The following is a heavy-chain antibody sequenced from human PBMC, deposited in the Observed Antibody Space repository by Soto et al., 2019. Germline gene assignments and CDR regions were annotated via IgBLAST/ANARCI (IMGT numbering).Heavy chain of an antibody. J-gene: IGHJ4*02. V-gene: IGHV3-33*01. CDR3: ARRIVSGYDYLDY. Sequence: GGSLRLSCAASGFTFSSYGMHWVRQAPGKGLEWVAVIWYDGSNKYYADSVKGRFTISRDNSKNTLYLQMNSLRAEDTAVYYCARRIVSGYDYLDYWGQGTLVTVSS. D-gene: IGHD5-12*01. CDR2: IWYDGSNK. CDR1: GFTFSSYG.